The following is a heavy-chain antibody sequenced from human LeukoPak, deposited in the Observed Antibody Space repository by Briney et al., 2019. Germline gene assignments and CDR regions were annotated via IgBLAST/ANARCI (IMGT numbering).Heavy chain of an antibody. Sequence: GASVKVSCKASGYTFTSYYMHWVRQAPGQGLEWMGIINPSGGSTSYAQKFQGRVTMTRDMSTSTVYMELSRLRSDDTAVYYCARAKGGSYYRSSFDYWGQGTLVTVSS. V-gene: IGHV1-46*01. CDR1: GYTFTSYY. CDR3: ARAKGGSYYRSSFDY. CDR2: INPSGGST. D-gene: IGHD1-26*01. J-gene: IGHJ4*02.